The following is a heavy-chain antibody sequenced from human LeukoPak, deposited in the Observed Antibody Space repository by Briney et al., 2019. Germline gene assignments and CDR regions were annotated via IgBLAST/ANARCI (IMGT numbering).Heavy chain of an antibody. CDR3: ATTFIAAATRGFDY. CDR1: GGSISSGDYY. V-gene: IGHV4-30-4*01. J-gene: IGHJ4*02. CDR2: IYYSGST. Sequence: PSQTLSLTCTVSGGSISSGDYYWSWIRQPPGKGLEWIGYIYYSGSTYYNPSLKSRVTISVDTSKNQFSLKLSSVTAADTAVYYCATTFIAAATRGFDYWGQGTLVTVSS. D-gene: IGHD6-13*01.